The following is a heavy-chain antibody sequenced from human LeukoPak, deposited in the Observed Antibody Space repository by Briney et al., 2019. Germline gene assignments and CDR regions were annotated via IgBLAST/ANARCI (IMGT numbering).Heavy chain of an antibody. J-gene: IGHJ4*02. Sequence: GESLKISCKGSGYIFSSHWIGWVRQMPGKGLEWMGIIYPGDSDTTYSPSFQGQVTMSADKSISTVYPQVNRLKASDTAMYYCARQTRQCSGGSCYSDLWGQGTLVTVSS. D-gene: IGHD2-15*01. CDR2: IYPGDSDT. V-gene: IGHV5-51*01. CDR3: ARQTRQCSGGSCYSDL. CDR1: GYIFSSHW.